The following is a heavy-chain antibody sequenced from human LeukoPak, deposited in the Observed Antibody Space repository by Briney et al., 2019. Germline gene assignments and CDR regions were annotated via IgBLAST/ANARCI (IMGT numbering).Heavy chain of an antibody. CDR1: GFTPISYA. CDR2: ISGSGGST. CDR3: AKAGHTRRYYYYCGMDV. J-gene: IGHJ6*02. Sequence: GGSLRLSCAPSGFTPISYATRWVRQAPGKGLEWVSAISGSGGSTYYADSVKGRFTISRDNSKNTLYLQMNSLRAEDTAVYYCAKAGHTRRYYYYCGMDVWGQGTTVTVSS. V-gene: IGHV3-23*01. D-gene: IGHD2-15*01.